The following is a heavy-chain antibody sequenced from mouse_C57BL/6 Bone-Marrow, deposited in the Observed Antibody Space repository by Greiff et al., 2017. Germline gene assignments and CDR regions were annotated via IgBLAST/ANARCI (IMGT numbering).Heavy chain of an antibody. J-gene: IGHJ4*01. V-gene: IGHV1-64*01. CDR2: IHPNSGST. CDR1: GYTFTSYW. Sequence: QVQLQQPGAELVKPGASVKLSCKASGYTFTSYWMHWVKQRPGQGLEWIGMIHPNSGSTNYNEKFKSKATLTVDKSSSTAYMQRSSLTSEDSAVYYCARRIYYYGSSHAMDYWGQGTSVTVSS. CDR3: ARRIYYYGSSHAMDY. D-gene: IGHD1-1*01.